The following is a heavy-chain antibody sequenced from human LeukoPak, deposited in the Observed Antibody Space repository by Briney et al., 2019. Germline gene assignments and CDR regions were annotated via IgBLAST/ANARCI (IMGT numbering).Heavy chain of an antibody. Sequence: PGGSLRLSCAASGFTFSSYGMHWVRQAPGKGLEWGAVISHDGSDSHYADSVKGRFTIPRDNSKNTVYLQMSSLRPEDTAVYFCAKELYFGSGSSPDYWGQGTLVRVSS. J-gene: IGHJ4*02. V-gene: IGHV3-30*18. D-gene: IGHD3-10*01. CDR1: GFTFSSYG. CDR3: AKELYFGSGSSPDY. CDR2: ISHDGSDS.